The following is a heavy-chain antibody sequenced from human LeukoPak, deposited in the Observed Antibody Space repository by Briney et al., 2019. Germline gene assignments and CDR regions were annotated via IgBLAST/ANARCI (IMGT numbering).Heavy chain of an antibody. V-gene: IGHV3-21*01. CDR3: ARDSGSGYYLREFDY. CDR2: ISSSSSYI. D-gene: IGHD3-22*01. CDR1: GFSFRSHS. J-gene: IGHJ4*02. Sequence: GGTLRLSCAASGFSFRSHSMNWVRQAPGKGLEWVSSISSSSSYIYYADSVKGRFTISRDNAKNSLYLQMNSLRAEDTAVYYCARDSGSGYYLREFDYWGQGTLVTVSS.